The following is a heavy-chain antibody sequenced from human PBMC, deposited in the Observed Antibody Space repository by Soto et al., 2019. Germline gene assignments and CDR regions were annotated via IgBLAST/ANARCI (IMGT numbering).Heavy chain of an antibody. Sequence: QVQLVQSGAEVKKPGSSVKVSCKASGGTFSSYAISWVRQAPGQGLEWMGGIIPIFGTANYAQKFQGRVTITADESTSTAYMELSSVRSEDTAVYYCARDLGEGDSRGYFLDYWGQGTLVTVSS. V-gene: IGHV1-69*01. D-gene: IGHD5-18*01. J-gene: IGHJ4*02. CDR2: IIPIFGTA. CDR3: ARDLGEGDSRGYFLDY. CDR1: GGTFSSYA.